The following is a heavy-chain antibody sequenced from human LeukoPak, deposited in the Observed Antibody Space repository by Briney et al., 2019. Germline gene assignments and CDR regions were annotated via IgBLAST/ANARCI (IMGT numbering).Heavy chain of an antibody. CDR2: IIQDGSEK. CDR1: GFTFSSYS. D-gene: IGHD3-16*02. J-gene: IGHJ3*02. V-gene: IGHV3-7*01. CDR3: ASMITFGGVIVQTFDI. Sequence: PGGSLRLSCAASGFTFSSYSMNWVRQAPGKGLEWVANIIQDGSEKYCVDSVKGRFTISRDNAKNSLYLQMNNLRAEDTAVYYCASMITFGGVIVQTFDIWGQGTMVTVSS.